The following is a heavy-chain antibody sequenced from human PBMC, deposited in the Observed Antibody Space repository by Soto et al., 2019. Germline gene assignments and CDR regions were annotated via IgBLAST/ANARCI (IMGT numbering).Heavy chain of an antibody. V-gene: IGHV4-4*02. J-gene: IGHJ6*02. CDR2: IYHSGST. D-gene: IGHD3-3*01. CDR1: GGSISSSNW. Sequence: SETLSLTCAVSGGSISSSNWWSGVRQPPGKGLEWIGEIYHSGSTNYNPSLKSRVTISVDKSKNQFSLKLSSVTAADTAVYYCARDRRVTIFGVVMLGNYYGMDVWGQGTTVTVSS. CDR3: ARDRRVTIFGVVMLGNYYGMDV.